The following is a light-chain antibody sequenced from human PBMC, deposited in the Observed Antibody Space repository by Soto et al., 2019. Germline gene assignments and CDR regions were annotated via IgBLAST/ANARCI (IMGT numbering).Light chain of an antibody. Sequence: AIQLTQSPSSLSASVGDRVTITCRASQDIRGALAWYQQKPGKPPKLLIFDVSSLQSGVPSRLSGSGSVTDFTLTISTVQPEDFATSSCQQLNTYPLTFGQGTRLEIK. CDR2: DVS. V-gene: IGKV1-13*02. CDR1: QDIRGA. CDR3: QQLNTYPLT. J-gene: IGKJ5*01.